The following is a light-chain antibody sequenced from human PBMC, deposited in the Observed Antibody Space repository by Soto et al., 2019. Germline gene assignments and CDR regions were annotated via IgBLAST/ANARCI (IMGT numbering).Light chain of an antibody. CDR3: SSHTSSSLYV. J-gene: IGLJ1*01. Sequence: QSALTQPASVSGSPGQSITISCTGTSSDVGGYNYVSWYQQHPGKAPKLMIYEVSNRPSGISNRFSGSKSGNTASLTISGLQAEDEADYYCSSHTSSSLYVFGTGTKLTVL. CDR2: EVS. CDR1: SSDVGGYNY. V-gene: IGLV2-14*01.